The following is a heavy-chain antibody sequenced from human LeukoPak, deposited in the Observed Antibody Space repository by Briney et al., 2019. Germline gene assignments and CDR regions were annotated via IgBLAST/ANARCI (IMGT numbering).Heavy chain of an antibody. CDR2: IYHSGST. V-gene: IGHV4-30-2*01. CDR3: AREGSGYSFGGGTFDY. Sequence: SETLSLTCIVSGDSISSGGSYWSWIRQPPGKGLEWIGYIYHSGSTYYNPSLKSRVTISVDRSRNQFSLKMNSVTAADTAVYYCAREGSGYSFGGGTFDYWGQGTLVTVSS. CDR1: GDSISSGGSY. D-gene: IGHD5-18*01. J-gene: IGHJ4*02.